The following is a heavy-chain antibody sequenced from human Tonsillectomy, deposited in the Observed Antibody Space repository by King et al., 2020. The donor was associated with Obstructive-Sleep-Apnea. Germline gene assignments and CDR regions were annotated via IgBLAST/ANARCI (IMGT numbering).Heavy chain of an antibody. Sequence: VQLVESGGGLVQPGGSLRLSCAVSGFTFSLYSMNWVRQAPGKGLEWVSFIRSSTSSIYFADSVKGRFTISRDDAKNSLYLQMHSLRLEDTAVYYCARNRGSYGGNSIDYWGQGTLVTVSS. CDR2: IRSSTSSI. V-gene: IGHV3-48*04. CDR3: ARNRGSYGGNSIDY. J-gene: IGHJ4*02. CDR1: GFTFSLYS. D-gene: IGHD4-23*01.